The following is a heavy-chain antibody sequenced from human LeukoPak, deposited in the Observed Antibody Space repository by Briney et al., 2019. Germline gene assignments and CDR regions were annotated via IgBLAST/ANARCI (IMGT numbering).Heavy chain of an antibody. V-gene: IGHV4-4*07. CDR2: IYSSGST. J-gene: IGHJ4*02. Sequence: PSETLSLTCIVSGGSISDFYWSWVRQSAGKGLEYIGRIYSSGSTNYNPSLKSRVAMSVDTSKNQFSLNLRSLTAADTAVYYCARVTDCLDYWGQGTLVTVSP. D-gene: IGHD3/OR15-3a*01. CDR3: ARVTDCLDY. CDR1: GGSISDFY.